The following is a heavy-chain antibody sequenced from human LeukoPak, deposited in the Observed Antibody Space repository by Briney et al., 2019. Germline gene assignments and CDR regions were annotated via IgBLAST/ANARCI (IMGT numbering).Heavy chain of an antibody. D-gene: IGHD2-2*01. J-gene: IGHJ4*02. CDR2: IRYDESKK. CDR3: AKRACSITSCYPYYFDN. V-gene: IGHV3-30*02. CDR1: GFTFSNFG. Sequence: GGSLRLSCAASGFTFSNFGMHWVRQAPGKGLEWVAFIRYDESKKYYADSVKGRFTISRDNSKNTLSLQMNSLRAEDTAVYYCAKRACSITSCYPYYFDNWGQGTLVTVSS.